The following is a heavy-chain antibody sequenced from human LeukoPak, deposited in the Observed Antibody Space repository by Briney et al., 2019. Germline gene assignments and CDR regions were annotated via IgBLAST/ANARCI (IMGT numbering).Heavy chain of an antibody. D-gene: IGHD2-2*01. J-gene: IGHJ1*01. V-gene: IGHV3-53*01. Sequence: GGSLRLSCATSGLTVRTSSMSWVRQAPGKGLEWVAVIYSSGSTYYEDSVNSRCTISRDTSKSSMYLQMDHLRAEDTAVYYCASAREYCINSNCYEYFQDWGQGTLVTVSS. CDR2: IYSSGST. CDR3: ASAREYCINSNCYEYFQD. CDR1: GLTVRTSS.